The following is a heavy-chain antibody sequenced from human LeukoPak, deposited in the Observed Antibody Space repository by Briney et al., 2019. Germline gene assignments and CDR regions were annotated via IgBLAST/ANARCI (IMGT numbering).Heavy chain of an antibody. D-gene: IGHD6-13*01. CDR2: IYPGDSDT. CDR3: AREIAAAERGYYYYMDV. CDR1: GYSFTSYW. Sequence: GESLKISCKGSGYSFTSYWIGWVRQMPGKGLEWMGIIYPGDSDTRYSPSFQGQVTISADKSISTAYLQWSSLKASDTAMYYCAREIAAAERGYYYYMDVWGKGTTVTVSS. V-gene: IGHV5-51*01. J-gene: IGHJ6*03.